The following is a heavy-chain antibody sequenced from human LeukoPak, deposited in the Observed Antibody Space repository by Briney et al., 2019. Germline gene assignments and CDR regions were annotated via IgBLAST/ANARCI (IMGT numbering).Heavy chain of an antibody. Sequence: SETLSLTCTVSGGSLSSYYWSWIRQPPGKGLEWIGYIYYSGSTNYNPSLKSRVTISVDTSKNQFSLKLSSVTAADTAVYYCARDRRLGYYDSSVKYNWCDPWGQGTLVTVSS. J-gene: IGHJ5*02. V-gene: IGHV4-59*01. CDR3: ARDRRLGYYDSSVKYNWCDP. D-gene: IGHD3-22*01. CDR1: GGSLSSYY. CDR2: IYYSGST.